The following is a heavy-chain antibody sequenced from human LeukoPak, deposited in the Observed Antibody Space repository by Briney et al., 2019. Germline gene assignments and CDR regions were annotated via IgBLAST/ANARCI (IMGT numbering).Heavy chain of an antibody. CDR3: ASGSLYYFDY. CDR1: GGSFSGYY. Sequence: SETLSLTCAVYGGSFSGYYWSWIRQPPGKGLEWIGEINHSGSTNYNPALKSRVTISVDTSKIQFSLKLSSVTAADTAVYYCASGSLYYFDYWGQGTLVTVSS. CDR2: INHSGST. J-gene: IGHJ4*02. V-gene: IGHV4-34*01.